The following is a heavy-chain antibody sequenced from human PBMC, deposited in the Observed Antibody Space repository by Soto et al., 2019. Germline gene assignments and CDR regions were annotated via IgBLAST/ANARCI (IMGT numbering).Heavy chain of an antibody. J-gene: IGHJ4*02. Sequence: VQLVESGGGLVQPGGSLRLSWEASRFSFRTYGSYWFRQAPGKGLMWVSRINSDGGIINYADSVKGRFTISRDNAKNTLYLQMNSLRTDDTAVYYCARDLGKYDRHYFDNWGQGTLVTVSS. D-gene: IGHD3-9*01. CDR3: ARDLGKYDRHYFDN. V-gene: IGHV3-74*01. CDR2: INSDGGII. CDR1: RFSFRTYG.